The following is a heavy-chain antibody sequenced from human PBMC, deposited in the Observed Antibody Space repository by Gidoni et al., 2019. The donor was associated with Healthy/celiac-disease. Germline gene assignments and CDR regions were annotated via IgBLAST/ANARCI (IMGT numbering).Heavy chain of an antibody. Sequence: QVQLQESGPGLVKPSETLSLTCTVSGGSISSYYWSWIRQPPGKGLEWIGYIYYSGSTNYNPSLKSRVTISVDTSKNQFSLKLSSVTAADTAVYYCARDGNYYDSSGYSADAFDIWGQGTMVTVSS. CDR3: ARDGNYYDSSGYSADAFDI. V-gene: IGHV4-59*01. CDR1: GGSISSYY. D-gene: IGHD3-22*01. CDR2: IYYSGST. J-gene: IGHJ3*02.